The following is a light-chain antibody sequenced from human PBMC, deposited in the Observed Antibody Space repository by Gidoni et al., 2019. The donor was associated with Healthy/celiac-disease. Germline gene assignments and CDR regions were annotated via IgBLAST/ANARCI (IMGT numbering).Light chain of an antibody. CDR1: SSDVGGYNY. J-gene: IGLJ3*02. V-gene: IGLV2-14*01. CDR2: DVS. CDR3: SSYTSSSTQV. Sequence: QSALTQPASVSASPGQASTISCTGTSSDVGGYNYVSWYQQHPGKAPKLMIYDVSNRPSGVSNRFSGSKSGNTASLTISGLQAEDEADYYCSSYTSSSTQVFGGGTKLTVL.